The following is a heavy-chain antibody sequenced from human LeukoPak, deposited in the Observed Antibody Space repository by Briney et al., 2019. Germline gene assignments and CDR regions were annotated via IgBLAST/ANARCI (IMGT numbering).Heavy chain of an antibody. CDR2: IYYSGST. Sequence: SETLSLTCTVSGGSISSGSYYWSWIRQPPGKGLEWIGYIYYSGSTNYNPSLKSRVTISVDTSKNQFSLKLSSVTAADTAVYYCAREGGYSNYAPYYYYYMDVWGKGTTVTVSS. D-gene: IGHD4-11*01. CDR1: GGSISSGSYY. J-gene: IGHJ6*03. CDR3: AREGGYSNYAPYYYYYMDV. V-gene: IGHV4-61*01.